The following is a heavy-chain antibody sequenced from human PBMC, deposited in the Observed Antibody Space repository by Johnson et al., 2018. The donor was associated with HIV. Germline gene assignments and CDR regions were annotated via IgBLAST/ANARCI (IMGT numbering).Heavy chain of an antibody. V-gene: IGHV3-53*01. J-gene: IGHJ3*02. Sequence: MQLVESGGGLIQPGGSLRLSCAASGFTVSSNYMSWVRQAPGKGLEWVSVIYSGGSTYYADSVKGRFTISRDNSKNTLYLQMNSLRAEYTAVYYCAREGGSSGPDAFDIWGQGTMVTVSS. D-gene: IGHD3-16*01. CDR2: IYSGGST. CDR1: GFTVSSNY. CDR3: AREGGSSGPDAFDI.